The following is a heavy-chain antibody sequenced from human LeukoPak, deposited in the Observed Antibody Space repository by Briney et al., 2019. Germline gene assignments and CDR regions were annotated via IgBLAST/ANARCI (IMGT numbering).Heavy chain of an antibody. CDR3: AKWGDYDVLTGYYVSDY. V-gene: IGHV3-23*01. J-gene: IGHJ4*02. D-gene: IGHD3-9*01. CDR2: ITGGGSGI. Sequence: GGSLRLSCAASGFTFSNYAMSWVRQAPGKGLEWVSAITGGGSGIYYADSMKSRFAISRDNSKNTLYLQINSLRAEDTAVYYCAKWGDYDVLTGYYVSDYWGQGTLVTVSS. CDR1: GFTFSNYA.